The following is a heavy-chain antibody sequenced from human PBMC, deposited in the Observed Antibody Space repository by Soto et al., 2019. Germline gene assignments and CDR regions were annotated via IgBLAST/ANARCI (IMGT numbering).Heavy chain of an antibody. CDR2: ISSSSNK. V-gene: IGHV3-48*01. D-gene: IGHD2-15*01. CDR3: AKDPLRYCSGGSCYGWFDP. Sequence: GGSLRLSCAGSGFAFSNYSMNWVRQAPGKGLEWVSYISSSSNKYYADSVKGRFTISRDSSKNTLYLQMNSLRAEDTAVYYCAKDPLRYCSGGSCYGWFDPWGQGTLVTVSS. J-gene: IGHJ5*02. CDR1: GFAFSNYS.